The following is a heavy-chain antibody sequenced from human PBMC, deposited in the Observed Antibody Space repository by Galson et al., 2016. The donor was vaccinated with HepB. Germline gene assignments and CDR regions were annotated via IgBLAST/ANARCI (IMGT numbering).Heavy chain of an antibody. CDR3: AKFLSSSSTLYYYGMDV. Sequence: SLRLSCAASGFTFSSYGMHWVRQAPGKGLEWVAVIWYDGSNKYYADSVKGRFTISRDNSKNTLYLQMNSLRAEDTAVYYCAKFLSSSSTLYYYGMDVWGQGTTVTVSS. CDR1: GFTFSSYG. CDR2: IWYDGSNK. D-gene: IGHD6-6*01. V-gene: IGHV3-33*06. J-gene: IGHJ6*02.